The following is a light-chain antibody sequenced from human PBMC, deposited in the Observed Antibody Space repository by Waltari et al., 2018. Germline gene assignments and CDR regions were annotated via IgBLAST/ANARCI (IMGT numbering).Light chain of an antibody. CDR1: SGSVSTTHY. CDR3: VLYMGLGISV. CDR2: STH. J-gene: IGLJ3*02. Sequence: QTVVTQEPSFSVSPGGTVTLNCGLSSGSVSTTHYHHWYQQTPGQAPRTLIYSTHPRSSGVPDRFSGSILGNKAALTITGAQADDECVYYCVLYMGLGISVFGGGTKLTVL. V-gene: IGLV8-61*01.